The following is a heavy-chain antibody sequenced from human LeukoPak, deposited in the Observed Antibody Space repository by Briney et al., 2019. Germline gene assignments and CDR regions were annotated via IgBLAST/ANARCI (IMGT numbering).Heavy chain of an antibody. CDR1: GGSFSGYY. V-gene: IGHV4-34*01. CDR2: INHSGST. Sequence: PSETLSLTCAVYGGSFSGYYWGWIRQPPGKGLEWIGEINHSGSTNYNPSLKSRVTISVDTSKNQFSLKLSSVTAADTAVYYCARGLSRYSWFDYWGQGTLVTVSS. CDR3: ARGLSRYSWFDY. D-gene: IGHD5-18*01. J-gene: IGHJ4*02.